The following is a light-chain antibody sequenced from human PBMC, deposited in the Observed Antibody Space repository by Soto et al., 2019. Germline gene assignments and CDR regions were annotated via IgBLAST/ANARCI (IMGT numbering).Light chain of an antibody. CDR2: AAS. V-gene: IGKV1-39*01. Sequence: DIPMTQSPSSLSASVGDRVTITCRASHSIDNYLSWYQQKPGKAPKLLIYAASNLQRGVSSRFSGSGSGTDFTLTIDSLQPDDFAIYYCQQCFSIPPTFGHGTKVESK. CDR3: QQCFSIPPT. J-gene: IGKJ1*01. CDR1: HSIDNY.